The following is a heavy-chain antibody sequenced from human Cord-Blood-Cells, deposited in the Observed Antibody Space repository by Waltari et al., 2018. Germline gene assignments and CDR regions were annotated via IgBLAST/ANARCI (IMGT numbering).Heavy chain of an antibody. CDR3: ASLVAGMGILPENDAFDI. V-gene: IGHV1-2*02. CDR1: GYTFTGYY. Sequence: QVQLVQSGAEVKKPGASVKVSCKASGYTFTGYYMHWVRQAPGQGLEWMGWINPNSGGTNYAQKFQGRVTMTRDTSISTAYMELSRLRSDDTAVYYCASLVAGMGILPENDAFDIWGQGTMVTVSS. CDR2: INPNSGGT. J-gene: IGHJ3*02. D-gene: IGHD6-19*01.